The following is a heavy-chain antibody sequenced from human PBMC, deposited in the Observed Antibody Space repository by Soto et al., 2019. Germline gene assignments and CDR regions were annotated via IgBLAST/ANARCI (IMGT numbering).Heavy chain of an antibody. CDR1: GDSITSDNYY. D-gene: IGHD3-10*01. J-gene: IGHJ6*04. V-gene: IGHV4-30-4*01. Sequence: QVQLQESGPGLVKPSQTLSLTCTVSGDSITSDNYYWSWIRQPPGKGLEWIGYIYYSGNIDYNPSLKSRVSISVDTSKNQFSLQLTSVTAADTAVYYCARDYGSGSYFGMDVWGKGTTVTVSS. CDR3: ARDYGSGSYFGMDV. CDR2: IYYSGNI.